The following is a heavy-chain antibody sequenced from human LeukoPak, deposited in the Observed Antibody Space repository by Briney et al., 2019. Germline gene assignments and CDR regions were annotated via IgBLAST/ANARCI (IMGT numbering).Heavy chain of an antibody. CDR3: ARTVAGLPLDAFDI. CDR1: GFTFGNAW. J-gene: IGHJ3*02. D-gene: IGHD6-19*01. V-gene: IGHV3-48*04. Sequence: PGGSLRLSCAASGFTFGNAWMNWVRQAPGKGLEWVSFISISGSTIYYADSVKGRFTISRDNAKNSLYLQMNSLRAEDTAVYYCARTVAGLPLDAFDIWGQGTMVTVSS. CDR2: ISISGSTI.